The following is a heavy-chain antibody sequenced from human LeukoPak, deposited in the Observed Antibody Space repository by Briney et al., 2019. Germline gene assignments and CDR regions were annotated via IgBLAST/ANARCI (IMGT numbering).Heavy chain of an antibody. CDR2: IYYSGST. J-gene: IGHJ6*02. V-gene: IGHV4-31*03. Sequence: SETLSLTCTVSGGSISSSYYYWSWIRQHPGKGLEWIGYIYYSGSTYYNPSLKSRVTISVDTSKNQFSLKLSSVTAADTAVYYCARDTRWVIGYYYYGMDVWGQGTTVTVSS. CDR1: GGSISSSYYY. D-gene: IGHD3-16*02. CDR3: ARDTRWVIGYYYYGMDV.